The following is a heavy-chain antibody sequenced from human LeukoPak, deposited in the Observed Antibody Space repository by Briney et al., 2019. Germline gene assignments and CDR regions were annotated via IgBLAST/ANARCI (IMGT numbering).Heavy chain of an antibody. J-gene: IGHJ3*02. Sequence: ASVKVSCKASGYTFTGYYIHWVRQAPGQGLEWMGRINPNSGGTNYAQKFQGRVTMTRDTSISTAYMELSRLRSDDTAVYYCARVKYYYDSSGYGEAFDIWGQGTMVTVSS. V-gene: IGHV1-2*06. CDR2: INPNSGGT. D-gene: IGHD3-22*01. CDR1: GYTFTGYY. CDR3: ARVKYYYDSSGYGEAFDI.